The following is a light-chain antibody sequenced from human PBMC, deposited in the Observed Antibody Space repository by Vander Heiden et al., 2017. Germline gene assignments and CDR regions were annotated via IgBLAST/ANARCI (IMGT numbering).Light chain of an antibody. CDR1: RSNIGAGFD. CDR2: GKS. Sequence: QSVLTQPPSVSGAPGQRVTISCTGSRSNIGAGFDVHWYQQLPGAAPKLHIYGKSNRPSGVPDRFSDSKSDTSASLAITGLQAEDEADYYCQSYDSSLSAWVFGGGTKLTV. CDR3: QSYDSSLSAWV. J-gene: IGLJ3*02. V-gene: IGLV1-40*01.